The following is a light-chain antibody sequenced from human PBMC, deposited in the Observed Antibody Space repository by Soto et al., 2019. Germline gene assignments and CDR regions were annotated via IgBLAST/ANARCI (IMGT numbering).Light chain of an antibody. CDR2: GAS. CDR1: QSVSSIY. V-gene: IGKV3-20*01. Sequence: EIVLTQAPGTLSLSPGERATLSCRASQSVSSIYLAWYQRTPGQAPRVLIYGASSRATGIPDRFSGSGSGTDFTLTISRLEPEDFAVYYCQQSGSSPRMYTFGQGTKLEIK. J-gene: IGKJ2*01. CDR3: QQSGSSPRMYT.